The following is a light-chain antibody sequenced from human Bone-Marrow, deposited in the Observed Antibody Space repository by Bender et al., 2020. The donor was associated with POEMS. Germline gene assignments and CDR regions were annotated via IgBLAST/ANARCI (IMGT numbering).Light chain of an antibody. Sequence: QSALTQPASVSGSPGQSITISCTGTASDIGSYNFVSWYQQHPGKAPKLIIFEVSKRPSGVSDRFSGSKSGNTASLTISGLQTEDEADYYCNSYAGSNTHYVFGTGTKVTVL. CDR2: EVS. CDR3: NSYAGSNTHYV. V-gene: IGLV2-23*02. CDR1: ASDIGSYNF. J-gene: IGLJ1*01.